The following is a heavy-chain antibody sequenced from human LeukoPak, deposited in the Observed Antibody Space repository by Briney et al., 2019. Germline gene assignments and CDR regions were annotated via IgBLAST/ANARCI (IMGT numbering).Heavy chain of an antibody. V-gene: IGHV1-69*13. CDR3: ASLDSSGQYYYYYYGMDV. J-gene: IGHJ6*02. CDR2: IIPIFGTA. D-gene: IGHD3-22*01. CDR1: GGTFGSYA. Sequence: SVKVSCKASGGTFGSYAISWVRQAPGQGLEWMGGIIPIFGTANYAQKFQGRVTITADESTSTAYMELSSLRSEDTAVYYCASLDSSGQYYYYYYGMDVWGQGTTVTVSS.